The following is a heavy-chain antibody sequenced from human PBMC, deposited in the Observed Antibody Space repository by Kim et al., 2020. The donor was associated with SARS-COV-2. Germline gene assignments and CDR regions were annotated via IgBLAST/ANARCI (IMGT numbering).Heavy chain of an antibody. J-gene: IGHJ5*02. CDR2: FDPEDGET. V-gene: IGHV1-24*01. CDR3: ATDHRPPGSSSWYWPSRSTPNNWFDP. Sequence: ASVKVSCKVSGYTLTELSMHWVRQAPGKGLEWMGGFDPEDGETIYAQKFQGRVTMTEDTSTDTAYMELSSLRSEDTAVYYCATDHRPPGSSSWYWPSRSTPNNWFDPWGQGTLVTVSS. D-gene: IGHD6-13*01. CDR1: GYTLTELS.